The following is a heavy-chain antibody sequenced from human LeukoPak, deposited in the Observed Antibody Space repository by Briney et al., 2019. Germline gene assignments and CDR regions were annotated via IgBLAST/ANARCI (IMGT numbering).Heavy chain of an antibody. V-gene: IGHV3-30*02. CDR1: GFMFSTNG. CDR3: APWLADNWFDP. Sequence: GGSLRLSCAASGFMFSTNGMHWVRQAPGKGLEWVAFIRYDGSNTHYADSVKGRFTISRDNSKNTLSLKMNSLRAEDTAVYYCAPWLADNWFDPWGQGTLVTVSS. D-gene: IGHD3-9*01. J-gene: IGHJ5*02. CDR2: IRYDGSNT.